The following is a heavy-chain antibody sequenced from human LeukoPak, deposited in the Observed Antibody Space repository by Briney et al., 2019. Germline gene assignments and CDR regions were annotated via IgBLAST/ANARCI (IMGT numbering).Heavy chain of an antibody. J-gene: IGHJ6*02. Sequence: SETLSLTCTVPGGSISSYYWSWIRQPPGKGLEWIGYIYYRGSTNYNPSLKSRVTISVDTSKNQFSLKLSSVTAADTAVYYCARQGCSGGSCYYSKNYGMDVWGQGTTVTVSS. CDR1: GGSISSYY. D-gene: IGHD2-15*01. CDR2: IYYRGST. CDR3: ARQGCSGGSCYYSKNYGMDV. V-gene: IGHV4-59*08.